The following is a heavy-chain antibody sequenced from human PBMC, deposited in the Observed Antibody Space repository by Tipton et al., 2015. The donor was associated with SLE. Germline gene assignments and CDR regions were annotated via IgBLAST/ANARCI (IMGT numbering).Heavy chain of an antibody. CDR3: ARDRGAEFDY. CDR1: GFTFSRFG. V-gene: IGHV3-33*01. Sequence: RSLRLSCAASGFTFSRFGMHWVRQAPGTGLEWVAFIRYDGTNKHNADSVKGRFTISRDNAKNSLYLQMNSLRVEDTAIYYCARDRGAEFDYWGQGTLVTVSS. D-gene: IGHD3-10*01. J-gene: IGHJ4*02. CDR2: IRYDGTNK.